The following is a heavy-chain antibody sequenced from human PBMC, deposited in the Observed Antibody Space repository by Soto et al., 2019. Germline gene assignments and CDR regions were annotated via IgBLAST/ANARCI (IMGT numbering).Heavy chain of an antibody. J-gene: IGHJ4*02. D-gene: IGHD2-15*01. CDR1: GYTFTNYA. V-gene: IGHV1-3*01. Sequence: QVQLVQSGAEVKKPGASVKVSCKASGYTFTNYAMHWVLQAPGQRLEWMGWINAGNGNTKYSQKFQGRVTITRDTSASTAYMDLSSLRSEDTAVYYCARGPGGPDGPGDYWGQGTLVTVSS. CDR3: ARGPGGPDGPGDY. CDR2: INAGNGNT.